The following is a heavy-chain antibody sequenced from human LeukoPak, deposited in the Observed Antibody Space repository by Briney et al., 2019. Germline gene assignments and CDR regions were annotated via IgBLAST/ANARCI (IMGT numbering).Heavy chain of an antibody. CDR1: GYTFTSYD. CDR2: MNPNSGNT. CDR3: ARAASMVVPAASLDP. V-gene: IGHV1-8*01. Sequence: GASVKVSYKASGYTFTSYDINWVRQATGQGPEWMGWMNPNSGNTGYAQKFQGRVTMTRNTSISTAYMELSSLRSEDTAVYYCARAASMVVPAASLDPWGQGTLVTVSS. J-gene: IGHJ5*02. D-gene: IGHD2-2*01.